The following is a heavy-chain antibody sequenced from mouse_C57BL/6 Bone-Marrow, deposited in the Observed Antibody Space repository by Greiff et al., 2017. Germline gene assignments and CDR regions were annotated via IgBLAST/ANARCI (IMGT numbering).Heavy chain of an antibody. CDR2: IHPNSGSN. J-gene: IGHJ4*01. D-gene: IGHD2-3*01. V-gene: IGHV1-64*01. Sequence: VQLQESGAELVKPGASVKLSCKASGYTFTSYWMHWVKQRPGQGLAWIGMIHPNSGSNNYNEKFKSKATLTVDKSSSTAYMQLSSLTSEDSAVYYCAGDGPYYAMDYWGQGTSVTGSS. CDR3: AGDGPYYAMDY. CDR1: GYTFTSYW.